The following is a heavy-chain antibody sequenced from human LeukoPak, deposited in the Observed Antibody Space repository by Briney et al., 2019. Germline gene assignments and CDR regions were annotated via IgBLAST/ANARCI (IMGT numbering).Heavy chain of an antibody. J-gene: IGHJ5*01. D-gene: IGHD6-6*01. CDR2: ISGSGHDI. CDR3: TRDPRHFDS. Sequence: PGGSLRLSCAASGFTFSDSYMTWVRQAPGKGVEWVAYISGSGHDINYSDSVEGRFTISRDNAKNSLYLQMSSLRVEDTPVYYCTRDPRHFDSCGQGTLVTVSS. V-gene: IGHV3-11*04. CDR1: GFTFSDSY.